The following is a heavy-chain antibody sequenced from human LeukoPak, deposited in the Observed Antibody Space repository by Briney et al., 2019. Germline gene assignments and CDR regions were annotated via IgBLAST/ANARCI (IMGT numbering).Heavy chain of an antibody. CDR1: GCSISTSSYY. J-gene: IGHJ4*02. D-gene: IGHD3-22*01. CDR3: ARDRYYYDSSGYYPLDY. Sequence: PSETLSLTCTVSGCSISTSSYYWGWVRQPPGKGLEWIGNIFYSGSTYYSPSLKSRVTMSVDTSKKQFPLMQSSVTAANTAVYYCARDRYYYDSSGYYPLDYWGQGTLVTVSS. CDR2: IFYSGST. V-gene: IGHV4-39*06.